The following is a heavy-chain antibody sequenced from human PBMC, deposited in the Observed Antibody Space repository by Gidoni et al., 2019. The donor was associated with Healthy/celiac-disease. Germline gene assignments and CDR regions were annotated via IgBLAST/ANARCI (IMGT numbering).Heavy chain of an antibody. CDR2: INPSGSP. CDR3: ARGRRDYGLGYCSGGSCGLDY. Sequence: QVQLQQWGAGLLKPSETLSRTCAVYGGSFSGYYGSWIRQSPGKGLEWIGEINPSGSPNYNPSLKRRVTISVDTSQNQFSLKLCSVTAADPAVYYCARGRRDYGLGYCSGGSCGLDYWGQGPLVTVSS. J-gene: IGHJ4*02. CDR1: GGSFSGYY. D-gene: IGHD2-15*01. V-gene: IGHV4-34*01.